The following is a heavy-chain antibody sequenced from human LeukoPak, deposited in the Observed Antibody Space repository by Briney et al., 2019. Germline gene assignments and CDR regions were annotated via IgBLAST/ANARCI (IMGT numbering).Heavy chain of an antibody. V-gene: IGHV3-33*01. Sequence: PGGSLRLSCAASGFTFSSYGMHWVRQAPGKGLEWVAVIWYDGSNKYYADSVKGRFTISRDNSKNTLYLQMNSLRAEDTAVYYCARAGGAGGSRNRYCYYMDVWGKGTTVTVSS. J-gene: IGHJ6*03. D-gene: IGHD3-10*01. CDR2: IWYDGSNK. CDR1: GFTFSSYG. CDR3: ARAGGAGGSRNRYCYYMDV.